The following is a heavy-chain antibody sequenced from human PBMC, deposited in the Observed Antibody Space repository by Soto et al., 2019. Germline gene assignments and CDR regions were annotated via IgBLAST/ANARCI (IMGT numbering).Heavy chain of an antibody. CDR3: AITDDYAFDY. Sequence: ASVKVSCKTSGYTFTSYYIHWVRQAPGQGLEWMGTINPRGGSTNYAPKFQGRVTVTRDTSTSTVYMELSSLRSEDTAVYYCAITDDYAFDYWGQGTQVTVSS. V-gene: IGHV1-46*01. D-gene: IGHD4-17*01. CDR1: GYTFTSYY. CDR2: INPRGGST. J-gene: IGHJ4*02.